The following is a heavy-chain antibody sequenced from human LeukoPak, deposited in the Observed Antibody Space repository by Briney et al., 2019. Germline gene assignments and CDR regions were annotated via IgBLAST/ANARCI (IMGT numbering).Heavy chain of an antibody. CDR3: AAVAYGSGSYMSY. V-gene: IGHV1-58*02. J-gene: IGHJ4*02. D-gene: IGHD3-10*01. Sequence: SVKVSCKASGFTFTSYAMQWVRQARGQRLEWIGWIVVGSGNTNYAQKFQERVTITRDMSTSTAYMELSSLRSEDTAVYYCAAVAYGSGSYMSYWGQGTLVTVSS. CDR1: GFTFTSYA. CDR2: IVVGSGNT.